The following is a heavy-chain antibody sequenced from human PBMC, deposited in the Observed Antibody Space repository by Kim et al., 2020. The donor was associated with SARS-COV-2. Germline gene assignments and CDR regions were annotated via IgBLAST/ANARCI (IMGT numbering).Heavy chain of an antibody. CDR2: IRYDGSEE. V-gene: IGHV3-7*01. J-gene: IGHJ6*02. CDR3: VRSLDV. CDR1: ESTFGVNR. Sequence: GGSLRLSCAPSESTFGVNRMSWVRQAPGKGLEWVAPIRYDGSEEYYVDSVKGRFTISRDDAKNSLFLQMNSLRVEDSAVYYCVRSLDVWGQGTTVTVSS.